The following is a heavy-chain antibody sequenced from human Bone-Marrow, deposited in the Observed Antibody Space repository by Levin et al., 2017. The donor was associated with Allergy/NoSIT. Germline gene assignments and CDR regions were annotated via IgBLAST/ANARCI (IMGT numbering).Heavy chain of an antibody. J-gene: IGHJ4*02. CDR1: GFTFRTYS. D-gene: IGHD6-6*01. Sequence: GGSLRLSCAASGFTFRTYSMNWVRQAPGQGLEWVSFISSSSSSSTSTIYYADSVKGRFTISRDNAKNSLYLQMNSLRAEDTAVYYCARDLASIGDYWGQGTLVTVSS. CDR3: ARDLASIGDY. CDR2: ISSSSSSSTSTI. V-gene: IGHV3-48*01.